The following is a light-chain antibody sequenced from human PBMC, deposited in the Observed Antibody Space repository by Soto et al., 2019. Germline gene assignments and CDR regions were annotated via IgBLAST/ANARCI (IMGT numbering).Light chain of an antibody. Sequence: QSALTQPASVSASPGQSITISCTGTSSDVGDYHYVSWYQQHPGKAPELMIYEVSNRPSGVSNRFSGSKSGNTASLTISGLQAEDEADYYCSSYTSRRTQVFGTGTKLTVL. CDR1: SSDVGDYHY. J-gene: IGLJ1*01. CDR2: EVS. V-gene: IGLV2-14*01. CDR3: SSYTSRRTQV.